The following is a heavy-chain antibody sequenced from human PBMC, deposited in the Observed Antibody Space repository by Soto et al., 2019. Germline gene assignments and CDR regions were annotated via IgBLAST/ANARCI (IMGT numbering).Heavy chain of an antibody. CDR1: GYSFTTYW. V-gene: IGHV5-51*01. D-gene: IGHD6-13*01. CDR3: ARTSADGKYYYGMDV. J-gene: IGHJ6*02. CDR2: IYPGDSDT. Sequence: GESLKISCKGSGYSFTTYWIGWVRQMPGKGLEWMGIIYPGDSDTRYSPSFQGQVTISADKSISTAYLQWSSLKASDTAMYYCARTSADGKYYYGMDVCAQGNTVPVSS.